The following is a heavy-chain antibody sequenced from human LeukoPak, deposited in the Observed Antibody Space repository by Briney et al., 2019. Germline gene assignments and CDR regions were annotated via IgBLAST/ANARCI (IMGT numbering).Heavy chain of an antibody. CDR2: ISYSGST. V-gene: IGHV4-59*01. J-gene: IGHJ4*02. CDR3: ARGSTIFGVVIPYYFDY. Sequence: SETLSLTCTVSGGSISSYYWGWIRQPPGKGLEWIGYISYSGSTNYNPSLKSRVTLSEDTSKNQFSLRLSSVTAADTAVYYCARGSTIFGVVIPYYFDYWGQGTLVTVSS. CDR1: GGSISSYY. D-gene: IGHD3-3*01.